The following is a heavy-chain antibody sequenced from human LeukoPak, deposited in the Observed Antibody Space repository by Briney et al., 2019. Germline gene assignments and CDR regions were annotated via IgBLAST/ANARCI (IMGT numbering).Heavy chain of an antibody. D-gene: IGHD3-10*01. J-gene: IGHJ6*03. V-gene: IGHV4-59*01. Sequence: SETLSLTCAVYGGSFSGYYWSWIRQPPGKGLEWIGYIYYSGSTNYNPSLKSRVTISVDTSKNQFSLKLSSVTAADTAVYYCARWRGLNVYYYYYYYMDVWGKGTTVTVSS. CDR2: IYYSGST. CDR3: ARWRGLNVYYYYYYYMDV. CDR1: GGSFSGYY.